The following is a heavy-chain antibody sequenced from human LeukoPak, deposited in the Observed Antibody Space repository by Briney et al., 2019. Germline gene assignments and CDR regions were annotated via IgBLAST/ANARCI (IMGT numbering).Heavy chain of an antibody. D-gene: IGHD6-13*01. CDR1: DGSISSYY. CDR3: ARVPRIEAGATGDWFDP. Sequence: PSETLSLTCTVSDGSISSYYWSWIRQPPGRGLEWIGYIYHSGSTYYNPSLKSRVTISVDRSKNQFSLNLRSVTAADTAVYYCARVPRIEAGATGDWFDPWGQGTVVTVSS. V-gene: IGHV4-59*01. CDR2: IYHSGST. J-gene: IGHJ5*02.